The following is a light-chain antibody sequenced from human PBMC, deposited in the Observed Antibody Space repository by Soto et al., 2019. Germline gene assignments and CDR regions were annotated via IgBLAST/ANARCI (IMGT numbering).Light chain of an antibody. Sequence: QSLLTQPPSASGTPGQRVTISCSGSSSNIGSNTVNWYQQLPGTAPKLLIYSNNQPPSGVPDRFSVSKSGTSASLAISGLQSEDEADYCGAAFDDSLKGYVVGAGTRVT. V-gene: IGLV1-44*01. CDR2: SNN. CDR3: AAFDDSLKGYV. CDR1: SSNIGSNT. J-gene: IGLJ1*01.